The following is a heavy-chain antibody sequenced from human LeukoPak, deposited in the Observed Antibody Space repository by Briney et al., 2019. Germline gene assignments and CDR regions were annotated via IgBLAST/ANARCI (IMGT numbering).Heavy chain of an antibody. D-gene: IGHD2-8*02. CDR2: INPNSGDT. CDR3: ARDTGGHYRIYNWFDP. V-gene: IGHV1-2*02. J-gene: IGHJ5*02. Sequence: GASVKVSCEASGNTFTEYFIHWVRQAPGQGLEWMGWINPNSGDTNYAQKFQGRVTMTRGTSINTVYMELSRLGSDDTAVYYCARDTGGHYRIYNWFDPWGQGTLVTVSS. CDR1: GNTFTEYF.